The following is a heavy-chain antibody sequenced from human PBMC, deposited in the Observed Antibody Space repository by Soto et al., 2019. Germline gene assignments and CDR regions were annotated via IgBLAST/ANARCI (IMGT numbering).Heavy chain of an antibody. J-gene: IGHJ4*02. D-gene: IGHD3-16*01. Sequence: QMRLQESGPGLVRPSETLSLTCTVSGVSSTSFYWSWIRQSPGKGLEWIGYIFDNGDVKYNPSLMSRLTMSIDMSKNEFSLRLKSVTAADTAMYYCARGWGSKWYYFDSWGEGTLVTVSS. CDR1: GVSSTSFY. CDR2: IFDNGDV. V-gene: IGHV4-59*01. CDR3: ARGWGSKWYYFDS.